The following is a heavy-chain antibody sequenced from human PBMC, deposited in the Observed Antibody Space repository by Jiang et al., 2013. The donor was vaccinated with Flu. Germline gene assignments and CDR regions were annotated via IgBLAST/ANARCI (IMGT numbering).Heavy chain of an antibody. Sequence: STYYNPSLKSRVTISVDTSKNQFSLKLSSVTAADTAVYYCARSRKIAVAGYWGQGTLVTVSS. V-gene: IGHV4-39*01. CDR3: ARSRKIAVAGY. D-gene: IGHD6-19*01. CDR2: ST. J-gene: IGHJ4*02.